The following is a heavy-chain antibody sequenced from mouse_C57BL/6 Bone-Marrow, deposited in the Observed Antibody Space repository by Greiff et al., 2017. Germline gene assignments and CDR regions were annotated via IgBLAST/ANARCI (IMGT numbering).Heavy chain of an antibody. CDR3: AREGYSNYDWYFDV. Sequence: EVQLVESEGGLVQPGSSMKLSCTASGFTFSDYYMAWVRQVPEKGLEWVANINYDGSSTYYLDSLKSRFIISRDNAKNILYLQMSSLKSEDTATYYCAREGYSNYDWYFDVWGPGTTVTVSS. J-gene: IGHJ1*01. V-gene: IGHV5-16*01. D-gene: IGHD2-5*01. CDR1: GFTFSDYY. CDR2: INYDGSST.